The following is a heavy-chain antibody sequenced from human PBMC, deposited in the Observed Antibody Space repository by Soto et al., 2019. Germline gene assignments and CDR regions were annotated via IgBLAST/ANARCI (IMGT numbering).Heavy chain of an antibody. J-gene: IGHJ6*02. CDR3: ASPTKPLYYYSGMDV. V-gene: IGHV1-69*12. Sequence: QVQLVQSGAEVKKPGSSVKVSCKASGGTFSSYAISWVRQAPGQGLEWMGGIIPIFGTANYAQKFQGRDTITAEESTSTAYMELSSLRAEDTAVYYCASPTKPLYYYSGMDVWGQGTTVTVSS. D-gene: IGHD1-1*01. CDR1: GGTFSSYA. CDR2: IIPIFGTA.